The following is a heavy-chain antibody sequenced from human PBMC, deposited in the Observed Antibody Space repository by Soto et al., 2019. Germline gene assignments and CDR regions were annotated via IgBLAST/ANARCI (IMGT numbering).Heavy chain of an antibody. CDR2: INSDGSST. CDR3: ARTTRAEKGPNNWFDP. J-gene: IGHJ5*02. Sequence: GGSLRLSCAASGFTFSSYWMHWVRQAPGKGLVWVSRINSDGSSTSYADSVKGRFTISRDNAKNTLYLQMNSLRAEDTAVYYCARTTRAEKGPNNWFDPWGQGTLVTVSS. CDR1: GFTFSSYW. D-gene: IGHD1-1*01. V-gene: IGHV3-74*01.